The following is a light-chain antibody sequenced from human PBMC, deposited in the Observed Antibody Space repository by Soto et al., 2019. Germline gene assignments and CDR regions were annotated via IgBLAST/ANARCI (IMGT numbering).Light chain of an antibody. J-gene: IGKJ1*01. CDR3: PQFGSSPPSWT. CDR2: GAS. Sequence: ETVLTQSPGTLSLSPGERATLSCRASKSVSSNYLAWFQQKPGQAPRLLIYGASTRATGIPDRFSGSGSATHFSLSISRLEPEDFAVCYWPQFGSSPPSWTFGQGTTVESK. CDR1: KSVSSNY. V-gene: IGKV3-20*01.